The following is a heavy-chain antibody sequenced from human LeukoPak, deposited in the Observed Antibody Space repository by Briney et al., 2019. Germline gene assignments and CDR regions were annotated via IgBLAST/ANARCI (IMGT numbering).Heavy chain of an antibody. D-gene: IGHD1-26*01. J-gene: IGHJ4*02. Sequence: SETLSLTGTVSGGSISSGDYYWSWSRQPPGKGLEWIGYIYYSGSTYYNPSLKSRVTISVDTSKNQFSLKLSSVTAADTAVYYCARVSGSYMAYYFDYWGQGTLVTVSS. CDR3: ARVSGSYMAYYFDY. CDR1: GGSISSGDYY. CDR2: IYYSGST. V-gene: IGHV4-30-4*01.